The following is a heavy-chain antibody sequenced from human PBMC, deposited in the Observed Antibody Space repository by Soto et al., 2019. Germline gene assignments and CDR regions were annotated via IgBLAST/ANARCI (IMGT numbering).Heavy chain of an antibody. V-gene: IGHV1-2*02. CDR3: VRDGKNDYGQLDGFHP. J-gene: IGHJ5*02. Sequence: ASVKVSCKASGYTFTGYYMHWVRQAPGQGLEWMGWINPNSGGTNYAQKFQGRVTMTRDTSISTAYMEVSRLRSDDTAVYYCVRDGKNDYGQLDGFHPCDQGTMITVSS. CDR2: INPNSGGT. D-gene: IGHD4-17*01. CDR1: GYTFTGYY.